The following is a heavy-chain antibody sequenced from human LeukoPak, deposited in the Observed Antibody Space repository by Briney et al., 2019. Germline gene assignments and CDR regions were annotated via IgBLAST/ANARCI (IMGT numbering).Heavy chain of an antibody. CDR2: GDYSGGT. D-gene: IGHD6-19*01. V-gene: IGHV4-39*07. Sequence: SETLSLTCTVSGDSFTSVTDYWAWIRQPPGKGLEWIASGDYSGGTYYNPSLESRVAISADMSKNQISLKLTSVTGADTAVYHCAGERGEEYSSGWYKTNYFYNWGQGIRVTVSS. CDR3: AGERGEEYSSGWYKTNYFYN. CDR1: GDSFTSVTDY. J-gene: IGHJ4*02.